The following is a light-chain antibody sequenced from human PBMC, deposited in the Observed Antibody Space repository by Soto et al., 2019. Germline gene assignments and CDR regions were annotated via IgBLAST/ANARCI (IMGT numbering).Light chain of an antibody. J-gene: IGKJ2*01. CDR1: QSISSW. CDR3: QQYNSYPGGP. V-gene: IGKV1-5*03. Sequence: DIQMTQSPSTLSASVGDRVTITCRASQSISSWLAWYQQKPGKAPKLLIYKASSLESGVPSRFSGSGSGTEFTLTISSLQPDDFATYYCQQYNSYPGGPFGQGTKLEIK. CDR2: KAS.